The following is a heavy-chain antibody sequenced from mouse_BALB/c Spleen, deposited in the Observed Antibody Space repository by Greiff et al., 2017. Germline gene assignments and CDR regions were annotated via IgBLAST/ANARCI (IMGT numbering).Heavy chain of an antibody. CDR1: GYTFTSYY. J-gene: IGHJ3*01. CDR2: INPSNGGT. Sequence: QVQLQQPGAELVKPGASVKLSCKASGYTFTSYYMYWVKQRPGQGLEWIGGINPSNGGTNFNEKFKSKATLTVDKSSSTAYMQLSSLTSEDSAVYYCAIVPGAWFAYWGQGTLVTVSA. V-gene: IGHV1S81*02. D-gene: IGHD5-1*01. CDR3: AIVPGAWFAY.